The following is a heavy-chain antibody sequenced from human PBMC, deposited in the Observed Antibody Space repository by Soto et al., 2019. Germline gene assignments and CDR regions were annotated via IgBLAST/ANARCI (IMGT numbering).Heavy chain of an antibody. D-gene: IGHD3-22*01. J-gene: IGHJ4*02. CDR3: ARVGAAGYYYDSSAYS. CDR2: IYYSGST. V-gene: IGHV4-31*03. CDR1: GASISSTSHY. Sequence: SETLSLTCSVSGASISSTSHYWNWVRQHPGKGLEWIGYIYYSGSTSYSPSLRSRVTISVDTSKNQFSLRLTSVTAADTAVYYCARVGAAGYYYDSSAYSWGQGTLVTVSS.